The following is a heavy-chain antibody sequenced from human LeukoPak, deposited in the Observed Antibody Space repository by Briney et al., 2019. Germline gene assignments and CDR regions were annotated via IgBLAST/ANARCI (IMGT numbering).Heavy chain of an antibody. Sequence: GASLQISCEGSGYSFTSKWSGWGRQLPGKGLEWMGIIYPGDSDTRYSPSFQGQVTISADKSISTAYLQWSSLKASDTAMYYCARQSLSYYYGSGSYRHYYYYYMDVWGKGTTVTVSS. CDR3: ARQSLSYYYGSGSYRHYYYYYMDV. CDR2: IYPGDSDT. CDR1: GYSFTSKW. V-gene: IGHV5-51*01. D-gene: IGHD3-10*01. J-gene: IGHJ6*03.